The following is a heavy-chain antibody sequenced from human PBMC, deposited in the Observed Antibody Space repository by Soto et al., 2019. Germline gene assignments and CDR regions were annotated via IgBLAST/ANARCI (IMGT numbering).Heavy chain of an antibody. V-gene: IGHV3-11*01. J-gene: IGHJ5*02. Sequence: PGGSLRLSCAASGFTFSDYYMSWIRQAPGKGLEWVSYISSSGSTIYYADSVKGRFTISRDNAKNSLYLQMNSLRAEDTAVYYCATIVVPAAMDWFDPWGQGTLVTVSS. D-gene: IGHD2-2*01. CDR3: ATIVVPAAMDWFDP. CDR1: GFTFSDYY. CDR2: ISSSGSTI.